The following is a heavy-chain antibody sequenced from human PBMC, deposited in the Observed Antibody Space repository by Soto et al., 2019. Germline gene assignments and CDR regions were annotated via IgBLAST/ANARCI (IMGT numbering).Heavy chain of an antibody. CDR2: ISYDGSNK. Sequence: QVQLVESGGGVVQPGRSLRLPCAASGFTLRSYAMHWVRQAPGKGLEWVAAISYDGSNKYNADSVKGRFTISRDNSKNTLYLQMNSLRVEDTAVYYCARARLDTPARDYWGKGTLVTVSS. CDR3: ARARLDTPARDY. CDR1: GFTLRSYA. J-gene: IGHJ4*02. D-gene: IGHD2-2*01. V-gene: IGHV3-30-3*01.